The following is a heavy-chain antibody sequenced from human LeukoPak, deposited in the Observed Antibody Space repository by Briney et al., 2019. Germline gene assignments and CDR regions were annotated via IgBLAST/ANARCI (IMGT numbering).Heavy chain of an antibody. V-gene: IGHV1-58*02. CDR1: GFTFTSSA. CDR3: AARYGSGYGY. CDR2: IVVCSGNT. D-gene: IGHD3-10*01. J-gene: IGHJ4*02. Sequence: GTSVKVSCKASGFTFTSSAMQWVRQARGQRLEWIGWIVVCSGNTNYAQKIQERVTITRDMSTSTAYMELSSLRSEDTAVYYCAARYGSGYGYWGQGTLVTVSS.